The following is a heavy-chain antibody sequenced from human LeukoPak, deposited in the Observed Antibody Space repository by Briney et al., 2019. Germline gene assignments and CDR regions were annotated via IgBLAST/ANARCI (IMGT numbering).Heavy chain of an antibody. Sequence: GGSLRLSCAASGFTFSSHGMNWVRQAPGKGLEWISYISSSGSTIYYADSVKGRFTISRDNAKNSLYLQMNSLRAEDTAVYYCARETDSTLFDYWGQGTLVTVSS. CDR3: ARETDSTLFDY. J-gene: IGHJ4*02. CDR2: ISSSGSTI. CDR1: GFTFSSHG. V-gene: IGHV3-48*04. D-gene: IGHD2-2*01.